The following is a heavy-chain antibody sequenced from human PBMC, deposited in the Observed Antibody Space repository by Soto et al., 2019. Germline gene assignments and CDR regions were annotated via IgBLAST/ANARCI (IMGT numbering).Heavy chain of an antibody. CDR3: ARVRSGYYYDAAFEI. V-gene: IGHV4-59*01. CDR2: IYYSGST. CDR1: GGSISSYY. Sequence: PSHTLSLTCTVSGGSISSYYWSWIRKPQGKGLEWIGYIYYSGSTNYNPSLKSRVTISVDTSKNQFSLKLSSVTAADTAVYYCARVRSGYYYDAAFEIWGQGTMVTVSS. J-gene: IGHJ3*02. D-gene: IGHD3-22*01.